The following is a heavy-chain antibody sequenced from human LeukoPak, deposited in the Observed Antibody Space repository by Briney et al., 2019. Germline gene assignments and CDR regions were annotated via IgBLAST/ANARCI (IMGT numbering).Heavy chain of an antibody. Sequence: GASVKVSCKTSGYSFSASYIHWVRQAPGQGLEWMGWINPNSGGTNIAQKFQGRVTLTRDTSISAAYVELSSLTSDDTALYFCARGTRGGFGKSLSGYWGQGTLVTVSS. V-gene: IGHV1-2*02. J-gene: IGHJ4*02. CDR2: INPNSGGT. CDR3: ARGTRGGFGKSLSGY. D-gene: IGHD3-10*01. CDR1: GYSFSASY.